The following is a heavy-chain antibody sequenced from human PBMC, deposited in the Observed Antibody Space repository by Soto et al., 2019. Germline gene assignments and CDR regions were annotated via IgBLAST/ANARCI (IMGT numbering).Heavy chain of an antibody. Sequence: SVKGSCKASGYTFTSYGISWVRQAPGQGLEWMGGIIPIFGTANYAQKFQGRVTITADESTSTAYMELSSLRSEDTAVYYCARFLLGYSYGQPPFDYWGQGTLVTVSS. CDR3: ARFLLGYSYGQPPFDY. CDR1: GYTFTSYG. D-gene: IGHD5-18*01. J-gene: IGHJ4*02. CDR2: IIPIFGTA. V-gene: IGHV1-69*13.